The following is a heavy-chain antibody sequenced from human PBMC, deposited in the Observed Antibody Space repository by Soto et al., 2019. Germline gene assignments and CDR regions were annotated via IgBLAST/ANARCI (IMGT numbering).Heavy chain of an antibody. CDR2: IVPIFGTA. CDR3: ASGPRPSHMYNWFDS. Sequence: SVKVSCMASGGTVSGYATIWVREVRGQGLEGIGGIVPIFGTANYAQRFQRRVTFSPDDSTRAAYMDLNSPKPERSALAYCASGPRPSHMYNWFDSWGQGTLVTVSS. J-gene: IGHJ5*01. D-gene: IGHD2-21*01. CDR1: GGTVSGYA. V-gene: IGHV1-69*13.